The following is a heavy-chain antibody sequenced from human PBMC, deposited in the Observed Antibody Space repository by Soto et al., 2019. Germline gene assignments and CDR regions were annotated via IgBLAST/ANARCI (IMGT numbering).Heavy chain of an antibody. CDR2: FYPGDSDT. D-gene: IGHD1-26*01. V-gene: IGHV5-51*01. Sequence: GESLKISCXGSGYSFTNYWVAWVRQMPGKGLEWMGVFYPGDSDTRYSPSFQGQVTISGDKSISTAYLQWSGLQASDTAMYYCARGSGSYAAGFDYWGPGTLVTVSS. CDR1: GYSFTNYW. J-gene: IGHJ4*02. CDR3: ARGSGSYAAGFDY.